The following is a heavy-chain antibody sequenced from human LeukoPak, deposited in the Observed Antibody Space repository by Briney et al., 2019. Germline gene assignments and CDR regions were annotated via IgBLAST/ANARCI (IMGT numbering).Heavy chain of an antibody. Sequence: GGTLRLSCAASGFTFSSYGMSWVRQAPGKGLEWVSSISSSSSYIYYADSVKGRFTISRDNAKNSLYLQMNSLRAEDTAVYYCARDSWRAAGYYYYYYYMDVWGKGTTVTISS. D-gene: IGHD6-13*01. CDR3: ARDSWRAAGYYYYYYYMDV. J-gene: IGHJ6*03. V-gene: IGHV3-21*01. CDR2: ISSSSSYI. CDR1: GFTFSSYG.